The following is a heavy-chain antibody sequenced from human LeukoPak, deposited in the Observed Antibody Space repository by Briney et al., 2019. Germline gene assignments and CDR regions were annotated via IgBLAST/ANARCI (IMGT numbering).Heavy chain of an antibody. D-gene: IGHD3-10*01. CDR2: ISGSGDTT. CDR1: GFIFSNYA. J-gene: IGHJ3*02. CDR3: AKSNGYGLVDI. Sequence: GGSLRLSCATSGFIFSNYAVNWVRQAPGKGLEWVSIISGSGDTTYYADSVKGRFTISRDNSKNTLYLQMNSLRAEDTAVYYCAKSNGYGLVDIWGQGTMVTVSS. V-gene: IGHV3-23*01.